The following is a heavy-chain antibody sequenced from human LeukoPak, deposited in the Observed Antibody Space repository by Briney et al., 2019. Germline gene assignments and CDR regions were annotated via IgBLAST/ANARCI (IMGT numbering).Heavy chain of an antibody. D-gene: IGHD3-22*01. J-gene: IGHJ3*02. Sequence: ASVKVSCKASGYTLTGYYMHWVRQAPGQGLEWMGWINPNSGGTNYAQKFQGRVTMTRDTSISTAYMELSRLRSDDTAVYYCARVPDSSVAIDAFDIWGQGTMVTVSS. CDR3: ARVPDSSVAIDAFDI. CDR1: GYTLTGYY. V-gene: IGHV1-2*02. CDR2: INPNSGGT.